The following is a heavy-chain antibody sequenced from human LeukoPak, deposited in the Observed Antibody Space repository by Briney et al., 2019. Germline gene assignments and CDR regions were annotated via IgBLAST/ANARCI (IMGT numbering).Heavy chain of an antibody. CDR2: IPNSGNSK. CDR1: EFTFSSYS. J-gene: IGHJ4*02. V-gene: IGHV3-48*01. CDR3: AKTRSRGYLTFAN. Sequence: GGSLRLSCAVSEFTFSSYSMNWVRQAPGKGLEWVSYIPNSGNSKSYTASMKGRSITSRDNSKKSLYLQMTGVRATDTDVNYCAKTRSRGYLTFANWGQGILVTVSS. D-gene: IGHD3-22*01.